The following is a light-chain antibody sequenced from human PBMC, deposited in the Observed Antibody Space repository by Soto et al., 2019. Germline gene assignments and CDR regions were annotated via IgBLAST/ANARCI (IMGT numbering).Light chain of an antibody. CDR2: DAS. Sequence: EIVLTQSPGPLSLSPGERATPSCMASQSVSNNYLAWYQQKPGQAPRLLIYDASSRATGIPDRFSGGGSGTDFNLTISRLEPEDVAVYYCQQFSSYPLTFGGGTKVDI. J-gene: IGKJ4*01. V-gene: IGKV3-20*01. CDR3: QQFSSYPLT. CDR1: QSVSNNY.